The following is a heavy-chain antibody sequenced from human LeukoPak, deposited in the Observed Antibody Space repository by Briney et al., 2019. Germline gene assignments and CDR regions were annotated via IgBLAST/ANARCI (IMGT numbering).Heavy chain of an antibody. CDR3: AKDAQRGFDYSNSLEY. V-gene: IGHV3-33*06. CDR1: KYTFRHYG. Sequence: VGSLRLSCAAAKYTFRHYGMHCGRQAPGKGLEWVAVIWSDGSNQYHADSVKGRFTISRDNSKNTVYLQMYRLRVEDTRVYCCAKDAQRGFDYSNSLEYWGQGILVTVSS. CDR2: IWSDGSNQ. J-gene: IGHJ4*02. D-gene: IGHD4-11*01.